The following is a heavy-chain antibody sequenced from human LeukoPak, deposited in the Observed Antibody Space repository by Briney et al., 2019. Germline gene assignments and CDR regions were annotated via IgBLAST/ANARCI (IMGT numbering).Heavy chain of an antibody. V-gene: IGHV1-2*06. CDR3: ARVGYYESSGYYEY. J-gene: IGHJ4*02. Sequence: ASVKVSCKASGYTFTDTNMHWVRQAPGKGLEWMGRINPNSGGTNYAQKFQGRVTMTRDTSISTVYMELSRLRSDDTAVYYCARVGYYESSGYYEYWGQGTLVTVSS. CDR2: INPNSGGT. CDR1: GYTFTDTN. D-gene: IGHD3-22*01.